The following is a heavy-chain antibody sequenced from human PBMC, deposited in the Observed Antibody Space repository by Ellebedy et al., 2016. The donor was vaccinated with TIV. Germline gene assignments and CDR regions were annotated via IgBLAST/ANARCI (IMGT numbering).Heavy chain of an antibody. D-gene: IGHD5-24*01. J-gene: IGHJ4*02. Sequence: SLKISXAASGFNFGGHAMHWVRQAPGKGLEWVSHIRWNSDTIGYADSVKGRFTISRDNAKKTLYLQMNSLRSEDTGVYYCTRELAMANAYFDYWGPGTLVAVSS. V-gene: IGHV3-9*01. CDR1: GFNFGGHA. CDR3: TRELAMANAYFDY. CDR2: IRWNSDTI.